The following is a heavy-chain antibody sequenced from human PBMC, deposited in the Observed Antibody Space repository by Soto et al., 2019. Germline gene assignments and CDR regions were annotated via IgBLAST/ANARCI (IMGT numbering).Heavy chain of an antibody. CDR1: GGSISSGGYY. CDR2: IYYSGST. V-gene: IGHV4-31*03. D-gene: IGHD7-27*01. CDR3: AREAIAGDRVYFDY. Sequence: SETLSLTCTVSGGSISSGGYYWSWIRQHPGKGLEWIGYIYYSGSTYYNPSLKSRVTISVDTSKNQFSLKLSSVTAADTAVYYCAREAIAGDRVYFDYWGQGTLVTVSS. J-gene: IGHJ4*02.